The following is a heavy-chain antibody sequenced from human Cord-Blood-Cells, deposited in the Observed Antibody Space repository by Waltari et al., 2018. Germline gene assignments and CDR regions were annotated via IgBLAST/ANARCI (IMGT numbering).Heavy chain of an antibody. D-gene: IGHD3-3*01. CDR2: INHSGST. CDR3: ARVPHTYYDFWSGYSRASYFDY. CDR1: GGSFSGYY. J-gene: IGHJ4*02. V-gene: IGHV4-34*01. Sequence: QVQLQQWGAGLLTPSETLSLTCAVYGGSFSGYYWSWIRQPPGKGLEWIGEINHSGSTNYNPSLKSRVTISVDTSKNQFSLKLSSVTAADTTVYYCARVPHTYYDFWSGYSRASYFDYWGQGTLVTVSS.